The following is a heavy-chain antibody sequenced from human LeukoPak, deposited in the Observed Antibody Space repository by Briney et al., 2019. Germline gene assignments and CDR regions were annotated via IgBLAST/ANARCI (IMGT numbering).Heavy chain of an antibody. Sequence: ASVKVSCKASGYTFTGYYMHWVRQAPGQGLECMGWINPNSGGTNYAQKFQGRVTMTRDTSISTAYMELSRLRSDDTAVYYCATSITGTTRELDPWGQGTLVTVSS. V-gene: IGHV1-2*02. CDR2: INPNSGGT. D-gene: IGHD1-7*01. CDR1: GYTFTGYY. J-gene: IGHJ5*02. CDR3: ATSITGTTRELDP.